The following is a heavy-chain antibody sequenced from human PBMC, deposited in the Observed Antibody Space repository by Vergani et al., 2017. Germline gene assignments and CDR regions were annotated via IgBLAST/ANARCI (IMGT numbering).Heavy chain of an antibody. D-gene: IGHD4-23*01. J-gene: IGHJ1*01. CDR1: GGSISSGGYS. CDR2: IYHSGST. CDR3: ARVPDYGGNSGYFQH. Sequence: QVQLQESGPGLVKPSQTLSLTCAVSGGSISSGGYSWSWIRQPPGKGLEWIGYIYHSGSTYYNPSLKSRVTISVDRSKNQFSLKLSSVTAADTAVYYCARVPDYGGNSGYFQHWGQGTLVTVSS. V-gene: IGHV4-30-2*01.